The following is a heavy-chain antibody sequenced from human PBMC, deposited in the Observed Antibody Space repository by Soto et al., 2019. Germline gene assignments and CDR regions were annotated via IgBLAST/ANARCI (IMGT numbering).Heavy chain of an antibody. D-gene: IGHD4-17*01. CDR1: GGTFSSYA. CDR3: ASTTTTVTTSDWYFDL. V-gene: IGHV1-69*01. J-gene: IGHJ2*01. Sequence: QVQLVQSGAEVKKPGSSVKVSCKASGGTFSSYAISWVRQAPGQGLEWMGGIIPIFGTANYAQKFQGRVTITADESTSTAYMELSRLRSEDTAVYYCASTTTTVTTSDWYFDLWGRGTLVTDSS. CDR2: IIPIFGTA.